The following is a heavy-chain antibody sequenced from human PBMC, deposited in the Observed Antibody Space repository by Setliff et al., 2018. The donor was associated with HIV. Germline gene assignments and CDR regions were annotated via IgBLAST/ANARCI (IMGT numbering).Heavy chain of an antibody. Sequence: SETLSLTCAVYGGSFSGHYWSWIRQTPGKGLERIGDISHSGSTNYNPSLKSRVTISVDTSKNQFSLRLTSVTAADTAVYFCARGSRSPLVNKFRVTPAFDYWGQGTLVTVS. D-gene: IGHD2-21*02. CDR3: ARGSRSPLVNKFRVTPAFDY. J-gene: IGHJ4*01. CDR2: ISHSGST. V-gene: IGHV4-34*01. CDR1: GGSFSGHY.